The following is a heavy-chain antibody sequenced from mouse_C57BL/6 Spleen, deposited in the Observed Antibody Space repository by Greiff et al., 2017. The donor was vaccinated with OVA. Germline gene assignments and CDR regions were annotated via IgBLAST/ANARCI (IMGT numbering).Heavy chain of an antibody. D-gene: IGHD2-4*01. V-gene: IGHV1-52*01. J-gene: IGHJ1*03. Sequence: QVQLQQPGAELVRPGSSVKLSCKASGYTFTSYWMHWVKQRPIQGLEWIGNIDPSDSGTHYNQKFKDKATLTVDKPSSTAYMQLSSLTSEDSAGYYFARLRGWYFDVWGTGTTVTVSS. CDR2: IDPSDSGT. CDR3: ARLRGWYFDV. CDR1: GYTFTSYW.